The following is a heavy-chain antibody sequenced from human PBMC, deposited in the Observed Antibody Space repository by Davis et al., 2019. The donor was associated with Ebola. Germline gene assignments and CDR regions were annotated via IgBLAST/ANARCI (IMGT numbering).Heavy chain of an antibody. V-gene: IGHV1-69*13. CDR3: ARDAPYSSSWYRWFDP. CDR1: GGTFSSYA. J-gene: IGHJ5*02. CDR2: IIPIFGTA. Sequence: AASVKVSCKASGGTFSSYAISWVRQAPGQGLEWMGGIIPIFGTANYAQKFQGRVTITADEPTSTAYMELSSLRSEDTAVYYCARDAPYSSSWYRWFDPWGQGTLVTVSS. D-gene: IGHD6-13*01.